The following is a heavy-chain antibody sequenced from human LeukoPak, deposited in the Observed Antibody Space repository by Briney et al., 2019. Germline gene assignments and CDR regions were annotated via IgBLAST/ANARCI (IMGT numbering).Heavy chain of an antibody. CDR2: ISSSSSYI. CDR3: ARVVDHDYGDYYLDY. J-gene: IGHJ4*02. D-gene: IGHD4-17*01. V-gene: IGHV3-21*04. CDR1: GFTFSSYS. Sequence: GGSLRLSCAASGFTFSSYSMNWARQAPGKGLEWVSSISSSSSYIYYADSVKGRFTISRDNAKNSLYLQMNSLRAEDTAVYYCARVVDHDYGDYYLDYWGQGTLVTVSS.